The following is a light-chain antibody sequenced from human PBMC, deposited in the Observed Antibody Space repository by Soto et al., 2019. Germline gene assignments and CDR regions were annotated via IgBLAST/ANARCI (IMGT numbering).Light chain of an antibody. CDR2: AAS. CDR3: QQANSFPYT. J-gene: IGKJ2*01. Sequence: DIQMTQSPSSVSASVGDSVTITCRASQGISTWLAWYQLKPGKAPNLLIFAASSLHSGVPSRFSGSGSGTDFTLTITNLQPEDFATYYCQQANSFPYTFGQGTNLEIK. V-gene: IGKV1-12*01. CDR1: QGISTW.